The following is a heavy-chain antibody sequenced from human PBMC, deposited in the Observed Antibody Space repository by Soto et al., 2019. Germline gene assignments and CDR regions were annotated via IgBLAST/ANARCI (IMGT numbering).Heavy chain of an antibody. Sequence: PSEILSLTCTVSGGSISSYYWSWIRQPPGKGLEWIGYIYYSGSTNYNPSLKSRVTISVDTSKNQFSLQLHSVTPEDTAVYYCARGSYTSTWSWGQGTLVTVSS. D-gene: IGHD6-13*01. CDR1: GGSISSYY. J-gene: IGHJ5*02. CDR2: IYYSGST. V-gene: IGHV4-59*12. CDR3: ARGSYTSTWS.